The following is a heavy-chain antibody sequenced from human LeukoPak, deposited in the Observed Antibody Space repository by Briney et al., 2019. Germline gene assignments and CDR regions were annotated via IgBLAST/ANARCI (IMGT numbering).Heavy chain of an antibody. CDR2: IYYSGST. CDR3: ARAGVGYCSSTSCHGASYYYYYMDV. Sequence: SETLSLTCTVSGGSISSGDYYWSWIRQPPGKGLEWIGYIYYSGSTYYNPSLKSRVTISVDTSKNQFSLKLSSVTAADTAVYYCARAGVGYCSSTSCHGASYYYYYMDVWGKGTTVTVSS. V-gene: IGHV4-30-4*01. D-gene: IGHD2-2*01. J-gene: IGHJ6*03. CDR1: GGSISSGDYY.